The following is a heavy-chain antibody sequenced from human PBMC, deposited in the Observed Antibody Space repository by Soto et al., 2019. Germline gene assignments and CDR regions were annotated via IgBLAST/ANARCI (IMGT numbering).Heavy chain of an antibody. CDR3: AKEGYVSGFP. J-gene: IGHJ5*02. D-gene: IGHD3-10*01. V-gene: IGHV3-23*01. CDR2: IDSDGRT. Sequence: GGSLRLSCAVSGFTLSIHASIWVRQGPGKGLEWVSGIDSDGRTFHADSVKGRFTISRDNSKNALYLQMNSLRAEDTDVYYCAKEGYVSGFPWGQGTLVTVYS. CDR1: GFTLSIHA.